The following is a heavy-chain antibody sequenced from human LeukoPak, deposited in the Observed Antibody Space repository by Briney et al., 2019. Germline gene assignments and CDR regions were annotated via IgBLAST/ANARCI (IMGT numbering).Heavy chain of an antibody. Sequence: GGSLRLSCAASGFTFSSYWMSWVRQAPGKGLEWVAIMKEDGSEKYNVDSVKGRFTISRDNAKNSLSLQMNSLRAEDTAVYYCASGSGWVFDYWGQGTLVTVSS. V-gene: IGHV3-7*01. CDR2: MKEDGSEK. CDR1: GFTFSSYW. D-gene: IGHD6-19*01. CDR3: ASGSGWVFDY. J-gene: IGHJ4*02.